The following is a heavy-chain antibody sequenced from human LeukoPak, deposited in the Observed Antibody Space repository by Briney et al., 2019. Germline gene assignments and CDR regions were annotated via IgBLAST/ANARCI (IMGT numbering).Heavy chain of an antibody. D-gene: IGHD1-14*01. CDR1: GFSFSSFW. J-gene: IGHJ3*01. CDR2: IKDDGSEQ. V-gene: IGHV3-7*01. Sequence: GGSLRLSRVGSGFSFSSFWISWVRQVPGKGLEWVANIKDDGSEQHYLDSVKGRFTISRDHGINSVYLQMHSLRGDDTATYYCARQSIYKGDVHDAYDLWGQGTKVTVSS. CDR3: ARQSIYKGDVHDAYDL.